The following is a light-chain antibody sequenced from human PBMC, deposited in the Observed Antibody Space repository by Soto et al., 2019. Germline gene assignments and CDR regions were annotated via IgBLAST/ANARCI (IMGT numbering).Light chain of an antibody. V-gene: IGKV3-20*01. CDR3: QQYGSSPQT. CDR2: GAS. J-gene: IGKJ1*01. Sequence: EIVLTQSAGTLSLSPGERATLSCRASQRVSSTYLAWYQQKPGQAPRLLIYGASSRATGIPDRFTGSGSGTAFSLTISRLEPGDFAVYYCQQYGSSPQTFGQGTKVEIK. CDR1: QRVSSTY.